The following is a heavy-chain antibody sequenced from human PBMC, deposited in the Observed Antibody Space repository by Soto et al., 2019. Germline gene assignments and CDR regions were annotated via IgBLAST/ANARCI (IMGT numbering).Heavy chain of an antibody. CDR3: ARDGRGYHYFDY. V-gene: IGHV4-59*01. Sequence: QVQLQESGPGLVKPSETLSLTCTVSGGSISSYYWSWIRQPPGKGLEWIGYIYYSGSTNYNPSLKSRATISVDTSKNQFSLKLSSVTAADTAVYYCARDGRGYHYFDYWGPGTLVTVSS. CDR1: GGSISSYY. CDR2: IYYSGST. J-gene: IGHJ4*02. D-gene: IGHD1-26*01.